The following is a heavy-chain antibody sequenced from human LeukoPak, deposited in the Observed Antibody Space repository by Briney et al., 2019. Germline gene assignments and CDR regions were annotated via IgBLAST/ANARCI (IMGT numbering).Heavy chain of an antibody. Sequence: GVSLRLSCAASGFTFSSYSMNWVRQAPGKGLEWVSSISSSSSYIYYADSVKGRFTISRDNAKNSLYLQMNSLRAEDTAVYYCARAPVEWELHYFDYWGQGTLVTVSS. CDR2: ISSSSSYI. D-gene: IGHD1-26*01. J-gene: IGHJ4*02. V-gene: IGHV3-21*01. CDR3: ARAPVEWELHYFDY. CDR1: GFTFSSYS.